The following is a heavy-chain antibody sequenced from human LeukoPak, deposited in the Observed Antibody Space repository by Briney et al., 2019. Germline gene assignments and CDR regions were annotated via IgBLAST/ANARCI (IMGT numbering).Heavy chain of an antibody. D-gene: IGHD6-19*01. V-gene: IGHV3-73*01. Sequence: PGGSLRLSCAASGFTFSGSTMHWVRQASGKGLEWVGRIRSKANSYATAYAASVKGRCTISRDDSKNTAYLQMNSLKTEDTAVYYCTRPYSSGPVSGYYWGQGTLVTVSS. CDR2: IRSKANSYAT. J-gene: IGHJ4*02. CDR1: GFTFSGST. CDR3: TRPYSSGPVSGYY.